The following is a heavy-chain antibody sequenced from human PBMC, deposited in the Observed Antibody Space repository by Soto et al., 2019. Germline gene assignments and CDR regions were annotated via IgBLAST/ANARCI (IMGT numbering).Heavy chain of an antibody. CDR2: IYYSGST. V-gene: IGHV4-31*03. Sequence: TLALTCIVSGGSISSGGYYWTWIRPHPGKGLEWIGYIYYSGSTYYNPSLKSRVTISVDTSKNQFSLKLSSVTAADTAVYYCATFGRGGSMRAVWGQGTTGTVSS. CDR1: GGSISSGGYY. CDR3: ATFGRGGSMRAV. J-gene: IGHJ6*02. D-gene: IGHD3-22*01.